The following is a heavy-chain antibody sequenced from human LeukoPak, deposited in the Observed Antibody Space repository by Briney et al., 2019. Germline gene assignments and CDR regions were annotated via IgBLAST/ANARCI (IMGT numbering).Heavy chain of an antibody. V-gene: IGHV3-72*01. Sequence: PGGSLRLSCAASGFTFSDHYMDWVRQAPGRGLEWIGRTRNRINGYTTEYAASVRGRFTVSRDDSKNSLYLQMNSLKIEDTAVYFCVRGAYCISPYCPDAFTRWGQGTMVTVSS. CDR3: VRGAYCISPYCPDAFTR. CDR1: GFTFSDHY. J-gene: IGHJ3*01. CDR2: TRNRINGYTT. D-gene: IGHD2-2*01.